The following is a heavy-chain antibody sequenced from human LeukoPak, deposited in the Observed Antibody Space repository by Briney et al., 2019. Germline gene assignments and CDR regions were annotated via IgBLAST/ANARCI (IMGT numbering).Heavy chain of an antibody. D-gene: IGHD4-17*01. V-gene: IGHV3-7*01. J-gene: IGHJ4*02. CDR2: INEDGSEK. CDR3: ARDAGWRDMTTVTH. Sequence: GGSLRLSCAASGFTFSNHWMNWVRQAPGKGLEWVANINEDGSEKDYVDSVKGRFNISRDNAKNSLYLQMSSLRAEDTAVYYCARDAGWRDMTTVTHWGQGTPVTVSS. CDR1: GFTFSNHW.